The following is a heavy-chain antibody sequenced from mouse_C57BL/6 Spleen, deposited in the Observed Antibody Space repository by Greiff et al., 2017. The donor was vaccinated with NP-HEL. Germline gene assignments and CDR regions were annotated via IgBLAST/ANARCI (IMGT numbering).Heavy chain of an antibody. D-gene: IGHD4-1*01. CDR2: IHPNSGST. CDR1: GYTFTSYW. CDR3: ARSAELGNPFDY. J-gene: IGHJ2*01. Sequence: QVQLQQPGAELVKPGASVKLSCKASGYTFTSYWMHWVKQRPGQGLEWIGMIHPNSGSTNYNEKFKSKATLTVDKSSSTAYMQLSSLTSEDSAVYYCARSAELGNPFDYWGQGTTLTVSS. V-gene: IGHV1-64*01.